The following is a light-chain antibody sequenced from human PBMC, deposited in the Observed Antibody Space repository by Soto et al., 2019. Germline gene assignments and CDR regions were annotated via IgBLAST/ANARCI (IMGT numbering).Light chain of an antibody. CDR3: QQYGSPPRT. CDR2: GAS. J-gene: IGKJ1*01. V-gene: IGKV3-20*01. Sequence: IVLTESPGTLSLSPVQRATLSCRASLSVSSSYLAWYQPKHGQAPRLVIYGASNTATGIPDRFSGSGSGTDFTLTIIRLEPEDFALYYCQQYGSPPRTFGQGTKVEIK. CDR1: LSVSSSY.